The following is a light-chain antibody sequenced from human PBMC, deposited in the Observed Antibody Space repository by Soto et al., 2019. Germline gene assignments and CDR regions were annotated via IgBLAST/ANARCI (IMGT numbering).Light chain of an antibody. V-gene: IGKV3-20*01. CDR3: QFYGDPPKT. J-gene: IGKJ1*01. Sequence: EIVLTQSPGTLSLSPGERGTLSCRAGQSVSSNFLAWYQQKPGQAPRLLIFDASTRATGIPDRFTGRGSGTDFTLTISRLEPEDFAVYYCQFYGDPPKTFGQGTKVEIK. CDR1: QSVSSNF. CDR2: DAS.